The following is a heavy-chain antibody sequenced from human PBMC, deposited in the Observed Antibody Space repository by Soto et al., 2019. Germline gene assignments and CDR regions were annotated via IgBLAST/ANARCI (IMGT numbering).Heavy chain of an antibody. V-gene: IGHV3-30*18. J-gene: IGHJ4*02. CDR2: ISYDGSNK. Sequence: GGSLRLSCAASGFTFSSYGMHWVRQAPGKGLEWVAVISYDGSNKYYADSVKGRFTISRDNSKNTLYLQMNSLRAEDTAVYYCAKDRKGRYSSGWYPIDYWGQGTLVTLAS. CDR3: AKDRKGRYSSGWYPIDY. D-gene: IGHD6-19*01. CDR1: GFTFSSYG.